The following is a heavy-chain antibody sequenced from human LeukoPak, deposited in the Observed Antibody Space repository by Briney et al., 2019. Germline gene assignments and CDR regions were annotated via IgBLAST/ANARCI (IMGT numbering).Heavy chain of an antibody. D-gene: IGHD3-10*01. Sequence: GGSLRLSCAASGFTFSSYWMSWVRQAPGEGLEWVANIKQDGSEKYYVDSVKGRFTISRDNAKNSLYLQMNSLRAEDTAVYYCARVYGSGSYYYYYGMDVWGQGTTVTVSS. V-gene: IGHV3-7*05. CDR1: GFTFSSYW. CDR2: IKQDGSEK. J-gene: IGHJ6*02. CDR3: ARVYGSGSYYYYYGMDV.